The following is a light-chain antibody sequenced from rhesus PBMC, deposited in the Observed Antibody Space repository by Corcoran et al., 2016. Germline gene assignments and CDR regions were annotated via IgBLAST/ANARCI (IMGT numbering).Light chain of an antibody. CDR1: QSVSSY. Sequence: QVILTQSPATLSLSPGERATLSCRASQSVSSYLAWYQQKPGQAPRRLISGASSRGTGIPDRVSGSGSGTDVTLTISSLEPGDVGVYNCYPHRSGYSFGQGTKVEIK. CDR2: GAS. J-gene: IGKJ2*01. CDR3: YPHRSGYS. V-gene: IGKV3-10*01.